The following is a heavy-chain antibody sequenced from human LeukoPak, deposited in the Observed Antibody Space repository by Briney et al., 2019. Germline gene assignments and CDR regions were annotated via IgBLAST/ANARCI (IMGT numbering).Heavy chain of an antibody. D-gene: IGHD5-24*01. J-gene: IGHJ4*02. CDR1: GGSFSGYY. CDR3: ARGGDGYNWSDY. Sequence: SETLSLTCAVYGGSFSGYYWSWIRQPPGKGLEWIGEINHSGSTNYNPSLKSRVTISVDTSKNQFSLKLSSVTAADTAVYYCARGGDGYNWSDYWGQGTLSPSPQ. CDR2: INHSGST. V-gene: IGHV4-34*01.